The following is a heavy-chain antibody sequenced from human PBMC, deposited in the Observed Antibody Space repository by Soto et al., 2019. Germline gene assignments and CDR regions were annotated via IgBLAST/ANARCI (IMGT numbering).Heavy chain of an antibody. V-gene: IGHV1-69*12. CDR3: ARDPERSSSGWYGYYFDY. CDR1: GDTFSNYA. Sequence: QVQLVQSGAEVKRPGSSVKVSCKTSGDTFSNYAINWVRQAPGQGLEWMGGIIPIFSTASYAQKFQGRVTXXAXXSASTASMELSALRAEDTAVYYCARDPERSSSGWYGYYFDYWGPGNLVTVSS. J-gene: IGHJ4*02. D-gene: IGHD6-19*01. CDR2: IIPIFSTA.